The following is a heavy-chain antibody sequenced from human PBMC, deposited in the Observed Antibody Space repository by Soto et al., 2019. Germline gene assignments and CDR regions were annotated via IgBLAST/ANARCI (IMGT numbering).Heavy chain of an antibody. V-gene: IGHV3-23*01. D-gene: IGHD2-15*01. CDR2: ISGSGGST. J-gene: IGHJ4*02. CDR3: AKYRLGYCSGGSCEYFDY. Sequence: EVQLLESGGGLVQPGGSLRLSCAASGFTFSSYAMSWVRQAPGKGLEWVSAISGSGGSTYYADSVKGRFTISRDNSKNTLYLQMNSLRGEDTAVYYCAKYRLGYCSGGSCEYFDYWGQGTLVTVSS. CDR1: GFTFSSYA.